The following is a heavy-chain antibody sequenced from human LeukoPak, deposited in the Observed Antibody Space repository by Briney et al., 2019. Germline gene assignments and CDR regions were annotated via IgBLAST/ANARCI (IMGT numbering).Heavy chain of an antibody. Sequence: PGESLKISCKGSGYSFTSYWIGWVRQMPGKGLEWMGIIYPGDSDTRYSPSFQGQVTISADKSISTAYLQWSSLKASDTAVYYCARKITYYYGSGSPLSFDYWGQGTLVTVSS. J-gene: IGHJ4*02. CDR3: ARKITYYYGSGSPLSFDY. CDR1: GYSFTSYW. V-gene: IGHV5-51*01. CDR2: IYPGDSDT. D-gene: IGHD3-10*01.